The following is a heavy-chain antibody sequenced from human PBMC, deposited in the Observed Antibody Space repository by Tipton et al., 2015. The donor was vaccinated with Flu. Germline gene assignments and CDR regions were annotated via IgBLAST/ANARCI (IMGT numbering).Heavy chain of an antibody. CDR2: IYTSGST. CDR3: ARGDCSSTSCLDY. Sequence: LRLSCTVSGGSISSGSYYWSWIRQPAGKGLEWIGRIYTSGSTNYNPSLKSRVTISVDASKNQFSLKLSSVTAADTAVYYCARGDCSSTSCLDYWGQGTLVTVSS. D-gene: IGHD2-2*01. J-gene: IGHJ4*02. CDR1: GGSISSGSYY. V-gene: IGHV4-61*02.